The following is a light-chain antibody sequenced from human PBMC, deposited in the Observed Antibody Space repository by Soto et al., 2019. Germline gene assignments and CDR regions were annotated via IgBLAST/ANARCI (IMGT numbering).Light chain of an antibody. V-gene: IGKV3-15*01. CDR2: GAS. J-gene: IGKJ4*01. Sequence: EIVMTQSPATLSVSPGERATLSCRASQSVSSDLAWYQHKPGQAPRLLIYGASTRATGIPVRFSGSGSGTDFTLTINSLQSEDFAVYYCRYYFNQPLTFGGGTEVDIK. CDR1: QSVSSD. CDR3: RYYFNQPLT.